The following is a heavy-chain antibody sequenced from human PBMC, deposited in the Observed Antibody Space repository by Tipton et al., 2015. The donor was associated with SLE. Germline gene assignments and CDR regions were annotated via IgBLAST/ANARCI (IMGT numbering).Heavy chain of an antibody. CDR2: MYYTGIS. V-gene: IGHV4-61*02. J-gene: IGHJ4*02. Sequence: TLSLTCSVSGDSISTGGYYWSWIRQPAGKGLEWIGRMYYTGISNYNPSLKSRVSMSVDTSKNHFSLKLTSVTAADTAVYYCARVSAATAPLFDSWGQGALVTVSS. CDR3: ARVSAATAPLFDS. D-gene: IGHD1-26*01. CDR1: GDSISTGGYY.